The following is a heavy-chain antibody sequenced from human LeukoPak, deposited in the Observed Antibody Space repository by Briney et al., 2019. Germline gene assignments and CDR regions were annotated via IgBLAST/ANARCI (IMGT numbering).Heavy chain of an antibody. V-gene: IGHV4-59*08. J-gene: IGHJ4*02. CDR1: GGSISSYY. CDR3: ARQVGYCSSTSCYHFDY. CDR2: IYYSGSA. D-gene: IGHD2-2*01. Sequence: PSETLSLTYTVCGGSISSYYWSWIRQPPGKGLEWIRYIYYSGSANYNPSLKSRVTISVDTSKNQFSLKLSSVTAADTAVYYCARQVGYCSSTSCYHFDYWGQGTLVTVSS.